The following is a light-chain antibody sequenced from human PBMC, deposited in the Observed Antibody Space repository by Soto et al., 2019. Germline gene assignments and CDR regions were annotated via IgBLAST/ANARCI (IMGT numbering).Light chain of an antibody. Sequence: EIVLTQSPATLSLSPGDRATLSCRASQSVSNYLAWFQQKPGQAPRLLIYDASNRATGIPARFSGSGSGTDFTLTISSLEPEDFAVYYCQQRTHWPPWTFGQGTKVEIK. J-gene: IGKJ1*01. CDR2: DAS. V-gene: IGKV3-11*01. CDR1: QSVSNY. CDR3: QQRTHWPPWT.